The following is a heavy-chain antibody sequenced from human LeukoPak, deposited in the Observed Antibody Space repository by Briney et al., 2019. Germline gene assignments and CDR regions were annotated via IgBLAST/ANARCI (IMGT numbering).Heavy chain of an antibody. V-gene: IGHV1-2*02. J-gene: IGHJ3*02. D-gene: IGHD4-17*01. CDR2: INPNSGGT. CDR3: ATEGSTVTTLDAFDI. Sequence: GASVKVSCKASGYTFTGYYMHWVRQAPGQGLEWMGWINPNSGGTNYAQKFQGRVTMTRDTSISTAYMELSSLRSEDTAVYYCATEGSTVTTLDAFDIWGQGTMVTVSS. CDR1: GYTFTGYY.